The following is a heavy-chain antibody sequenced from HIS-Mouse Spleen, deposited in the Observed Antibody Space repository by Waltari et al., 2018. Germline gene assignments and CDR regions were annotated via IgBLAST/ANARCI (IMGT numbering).Heavy chain of an antibody. CDR3: ARRREEQLVFDY. J-gene: IGHJ4*02. CDR1: GGSISSYY. Sequence: QVQLQESGPGPVKPSETLSLTCTVSGGSISSYYWSWTRQPPGKVLAWIGYIYYSGSTNYNPSLKSRVTISVDTSKNQFSLKLSSVTAADTAVYYCARRREEQLVFDYWGQGTLVTVSS. V-gene: IGHV4-59*08. D-gene: IGHD6-6*01. CDR2: IYYSGST.